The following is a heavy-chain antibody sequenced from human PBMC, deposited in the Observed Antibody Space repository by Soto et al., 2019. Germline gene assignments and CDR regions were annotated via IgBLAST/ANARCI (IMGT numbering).Heavy chain of an antibody. CDR3: AHSLAASNYGDYDPINSFDY. CDR2: IYWDDDK. CDR1: GFSLSTSGVG. D-gene: IGHD4-17*01. J-gene: IGHJ4*02. V-gene: IGHV2-5*02. Sequence: QITLKESGPTLVKPTQTLTLTCTFSGFSLSTSGVGVGWIRQPPGKALEWLALIYWDDDKRYSPSLKSRLTIPKDPPKXXXVXXMTNMDPVDPATYYCAHSLAASNYGDYDPINSFDYWGQGTLVTVSS.